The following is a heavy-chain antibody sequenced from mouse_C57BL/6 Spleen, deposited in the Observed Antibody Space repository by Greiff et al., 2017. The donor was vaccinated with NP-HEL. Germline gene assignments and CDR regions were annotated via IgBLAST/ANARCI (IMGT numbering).Heavy chain of an antibody. D-gene: IGHD1-1*01. CDR1: GYTFTSYW. CDR2: IHPNSGST. CDR3: ARERYGSSDY. V-gene: IGHV1-64*01. J-gene: IGHJ2*01. Sequence: QVQLQQPGAELVKPGASVKLSCKASGYTFTSYWMHWVKQRPGQGLEWIGMIHPNSGSTNYNEKFKSKDTLTVDKSSSTAYMQLSSLTSEDSAVYYCARERYGSSDYWGQGTTLTVSS.